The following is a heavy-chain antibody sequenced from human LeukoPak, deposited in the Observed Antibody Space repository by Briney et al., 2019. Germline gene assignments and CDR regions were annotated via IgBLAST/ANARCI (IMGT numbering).Heavy chain of an antibody. CDR2: IYYSGSN. CDR3: ARDRDYGDFNWFDP. V-gene: IGHV4-59*01. D-gene: IGHD4-17*01. Sequence: SETLSLTCTVSGGSISSYYWSWIRQPPGKGREWIGYIYYSGSNNYNPSLKSRVTISVDTSKNQFSLQLSSVTAADTAVYYCARDRDYGDFNWFDPWGQGTLVTVSS. CDR1: GGSISSYY. J-gene: IGHJ5*02.